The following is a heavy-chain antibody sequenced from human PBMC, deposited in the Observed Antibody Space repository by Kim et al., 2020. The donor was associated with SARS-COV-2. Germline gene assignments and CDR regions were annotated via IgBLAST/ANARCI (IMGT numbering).Heavy chain of an antibody. CDR1: GGSISSSSYY. CDR2: IYYSGST. Sequence: SETLSLTCTVSGGSISSSSYYWGWIRQPPGKGLEWIGSIYYSGSTYYNPSLKSRVTISVDTSKNQFSLKLSSVTAADTAVYYCARQTTRGNWFDPWGQGTLVTVS. V-gene: IGHV4-39*01. J-gene: IGHJ5*02. CDR3: ARQTTRGNWFDP. D-gene: IGHD3-10*01.